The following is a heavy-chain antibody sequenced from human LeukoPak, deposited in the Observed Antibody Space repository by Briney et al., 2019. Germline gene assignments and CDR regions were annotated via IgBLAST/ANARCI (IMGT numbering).Heavy chain of an antibody. D-gene: IGHD6-19*01. Sequence: GGSLRLSCAASGFTFSRHWMSWVRQAPGKGLEWVANIKQDGSEKLYVDSVKGRFTISRDNAKNSLYLQMNSLRAEDTAVYYCARDPVHSSGWFAVSYYYMDDWGKGTTVTVSS. CDR2: IKQDGSEK. CDR3: ARDPVHSSGWFAVSYYYMDD. CDR1: GFTFSRHW. J-gene: IGHJ6*03. V-gene: IGHV3-7*01.